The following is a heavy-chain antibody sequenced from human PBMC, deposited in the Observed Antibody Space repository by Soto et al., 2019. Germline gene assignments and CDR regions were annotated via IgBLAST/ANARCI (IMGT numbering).Heavy chain of an antibody. CDR2: ITAGAGYT. CDR1: GYTFTAHS. D-gene: IGHD1-26*01. CDR3: ARENFPQSGSYYDS. V-gene: IGHV1-3*01. J-gene: IGHJ4*02. Sequence: SVKVSCKASGYTFTAHSIHWVRQAPGQKFEWLGWITAGAGYTDYSQNFQGRVTITRDTSATTAYMHLSNLKSEDTAIYYCARENFPQSGSYYDSWGQGTLVTVSS.